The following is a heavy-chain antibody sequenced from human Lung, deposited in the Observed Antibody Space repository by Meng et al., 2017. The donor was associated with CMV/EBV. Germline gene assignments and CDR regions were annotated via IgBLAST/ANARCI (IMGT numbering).Heavy chain of an antibody. CDR2: IRYDGSNP. Sequence: GESLKISCAASGFSFSNYAMHWVRQAPGKGLEWVAFIRYDGSNPYYVDSVKGRFIISRDNSKRTLYLQMNSLRAEDTAVYYCAKDLSYCTTTSCFEGSRFYYAMDVWRQGTTVTVSS. J-gene: IGHJ6*02. CDR3: AKDLSYCTTTSCFEGSRFYYAMDV. CDR1: GFSFSNYA. V-gene: IGHV3-30*02. D-gene: IGHD2-2*01.